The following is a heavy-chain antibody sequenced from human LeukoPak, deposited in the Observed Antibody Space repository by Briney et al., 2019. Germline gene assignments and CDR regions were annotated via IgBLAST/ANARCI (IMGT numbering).Heavy chain of an antibody. CDR3: AKAAYYDFWSGYFVSWVSDY. CDR2: ISYDGSNK. D-gene: IGHD3-3*01. Sequence: GGSLRLSCAASGFTFSSYAMHWVRQAPGKGLEWVAVISYDGSNKYYADSVKGRFTISRDNSKNTLYLQMNSLRAEDTAVYYCAKAAYYDFWSGYFVSWVSDYWGQGTLVTVSS. J-gene: IGHJ4*02. CDR1: GFTFSSYA. V-gene: IGHV3-30-3*01.